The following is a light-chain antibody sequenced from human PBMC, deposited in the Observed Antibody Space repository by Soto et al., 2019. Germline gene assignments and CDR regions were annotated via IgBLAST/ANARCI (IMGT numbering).Light chain of an antibody. CDR2: GNT. J-gene: IGLJ2*01. CDR1: SANIGAGYD. Sequence: QSVLTQPPSVSGAPGQRVTISCTGSSANIGAGYDVLWYQQLPGTAPKLIIYGNTNRPSGVPDRFFGSISGTSASLAITGLQAEDEADYYCQSYDSSLTGSKVFGGGTKLTVL. V-gene: IGLV1-40*01. CDR3: QSYDSSLTGSKV.